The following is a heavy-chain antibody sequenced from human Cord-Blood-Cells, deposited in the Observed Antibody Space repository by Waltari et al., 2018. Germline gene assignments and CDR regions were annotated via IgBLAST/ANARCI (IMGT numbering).Heavy chain of an antibody. J-gene: IGHJ4*02. CDR3: ARYSSSFDY. CDR1: GFTFSSYS. CDR2: ISSSSSYI. V-gene: IGHV3-21*01. D-gene: IGHD6-13*01. Sequence: EVQLVESGGGLVKPGGSLRLSCAASGFTFSSYSMNWVRQAPGKGLEGVSSISSSSSYIYYADSVKGRFTISRDNAKNSLYLQMNSLRAEDTTVYYCARYSSSFDYWGQGTLVTVSS.